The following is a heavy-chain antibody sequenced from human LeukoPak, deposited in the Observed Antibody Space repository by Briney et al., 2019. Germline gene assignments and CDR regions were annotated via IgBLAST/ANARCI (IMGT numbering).Heavy chain of an antibody. CDR3: ARIVVVPAALRGYYYYYGMDV. D-gene: IGHD2-2*02. CDR1: GGSISSYY. Sequence: SETLSLTCTVSGGSISSYYWSWIRQPPGKGLEWIGYISYTGSTNYNPSLKSRVTISVDTSKNQFSLKLSSVTAADTAVYYCARIVVVPAALRGYYYYYGMDVWGQGTTVTVSS. CDR2: ISYTGST. V-gene: IGHV4-59*01. J-gene: IGHJ6*02.